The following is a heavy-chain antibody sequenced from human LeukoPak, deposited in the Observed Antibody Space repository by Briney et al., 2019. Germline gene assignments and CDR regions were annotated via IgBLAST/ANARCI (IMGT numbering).Heavy chain of an antibody. CDR2: ISDDGSNN. J-gene: IGHJ4*02. CDR3: ARDGLDY. Sequence: GGSLRLSCAASGFSFRDYGMHWVRQAPGKGLEWVAVISDDGSNNDDADSVKGRFTISRDNSKNTLYLQMNSLRVEDTAVYYCARDGLDYWGQGTLVTVSS. CDR1: GFSFRDYG. V-gene: IGHV3-30*03.